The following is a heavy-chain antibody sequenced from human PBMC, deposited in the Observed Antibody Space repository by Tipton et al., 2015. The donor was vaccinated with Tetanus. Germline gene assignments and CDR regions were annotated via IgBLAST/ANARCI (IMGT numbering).Heavy chain of an antibody. Sequence: SLRLSCAASGFTFSSYTMHWVRQAPGKGLEWVAVISYDGTKRYYADSVKGRFTISRDNSKNTLYLQINSLRAEDTAVYYCARRAAVAGTMLKYYFDYWGQGTLVTVSS. CDR2: ISYDGTKR. CDR1: GFTFSSYT. J-gene: IGHJ4*02. V-gene: IGHV3-30-3*01. CDR3: ARRAAVAGTMLKYYFDY. D-gene: IGHD6-19*01.